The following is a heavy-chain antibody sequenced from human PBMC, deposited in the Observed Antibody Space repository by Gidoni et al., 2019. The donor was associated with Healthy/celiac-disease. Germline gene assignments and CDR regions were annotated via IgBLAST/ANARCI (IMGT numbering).Heavy chain of an antibody. D-gene: IGHD1-1*01. CDR2: IYYSGST. J-gene: IGHJ4*02. Sequence: QVQLQESGPGLVKPSQTLSLTCTVSGGSISSGGYYWSWIRQHPGKGLEWIGYIYYSGSTYYNPSLKSLVTISGDTSKNQFSLKLSSVTAADTAVDYCARVEKKTGTEAAFDYWGQGTLVTVSS. CDR3: ARVEKKTGTEAAFDY. V-gene: IGHV4-31*01. CDR1: GGSISSGGYY.